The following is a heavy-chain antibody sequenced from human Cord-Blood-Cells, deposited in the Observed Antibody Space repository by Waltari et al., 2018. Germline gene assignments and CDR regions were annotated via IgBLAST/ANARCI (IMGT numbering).Heavy chain of an antibody. CDR1: GCTLTGYS. J-gene: IGHJ4*02. D-gene: IGHD6-13*01. CDR2: INPNSGGT. CDR3: ARVRNRYSSSWYDY. V-gene: IGHV1-2*02. Sequence: QVQLVQSGAEVKKPGASVKGPCKASGCTLTGYSMHWVRQAPGQGLEWMGWINPNSGGTNYAQKFQGRVTMTRDTSISTAYMELSRLRSDDTAVYYCARVRNRYSSSWYDYWGQGTLVTVSS.